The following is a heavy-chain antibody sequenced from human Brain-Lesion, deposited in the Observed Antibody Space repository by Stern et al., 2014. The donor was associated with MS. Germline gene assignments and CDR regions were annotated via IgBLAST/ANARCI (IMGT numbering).Heavy chain of an antibody. D-gene: IGHD3-3*01. J-gene: IGHJ6*02. Sequence: QLVQSGAEVKKPGASVKVSCKTSGYIFTGYYIHWVRQAPGQGLEWMAWINPNTGGTKNAQKFQGRVTMSRDTSISTAYVELSSLTSDDTAVYYCARDQRGITIFGVVTDYYYLGMDVWGQGTTVTVSS. V-gene: IGHV1-2*02. CDR3: ARDQRGITIFGVVTDYYYLGMDV. CDR2: INPNTGGT. CDR1: GYIFTGYY.